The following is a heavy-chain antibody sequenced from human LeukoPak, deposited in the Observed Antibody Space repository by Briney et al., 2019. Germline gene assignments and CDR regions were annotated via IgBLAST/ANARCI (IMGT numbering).Heavy chain of an antibody. CDR1: GGSVSSGSYY. Sequence: SETLSLTCTVSGGSVSSGSYYRSWIRQPPGKGLEWIGYIYYSGSTNYNPSLKSRVTISVDTSKNQFSLKLSSVTAADTAVYYCARDLRGYCSSTSCYGEAYFDYWGQGTLVTVSS. V-gene: IGHV4-61*01. CDR3: ARDLRGYCSSTSCYGEAYFDY. J-gene: IGHJ4*02. CDR2: IYYSGST. D-gene: IGHD2-2*01.